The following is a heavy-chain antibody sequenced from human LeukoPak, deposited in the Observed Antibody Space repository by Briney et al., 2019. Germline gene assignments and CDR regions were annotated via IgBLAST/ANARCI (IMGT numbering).Heavy chain of an antibody. Sequence: SETLSLTCAVHGGSFSGYSWSWIRQPPGKGLEWIGDIDHSGSTNYNPSLKSRVTMSLDTSKNQFSLKLTSVTAADTAVYYSARVGSGYYFYMDVWGKGTTVTVSS. CDR3: ARVGSGYYFYMDV. V-gene: IGHV4-34*01. CDR2: IDHSGST. CDR1: GGSFSGYS. D-gene: IGHD3-16*01. J-gene: IGHJ6*03.